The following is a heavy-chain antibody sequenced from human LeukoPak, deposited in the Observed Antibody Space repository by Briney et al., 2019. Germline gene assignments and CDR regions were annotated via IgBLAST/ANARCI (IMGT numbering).Heavy chain of an antibody. Sequence: PSETLSLTCAVYGGSFSGYYWSWIRQPPGKGLEWIGEINHSGSTNYNPSLKSRVTISVDTSKNQFSLKLSSVTAADTAVYYCARLSSGIGDFDYWGQGILVTVSS. CDR1: GGSFSGYY. CDR3: ARLSSGIGDFDY. V-gene: IGHV4-34*01. CDR2: INHSGST. J-gene: IGHJ4*02. D-gene: IGHD3-3*01.